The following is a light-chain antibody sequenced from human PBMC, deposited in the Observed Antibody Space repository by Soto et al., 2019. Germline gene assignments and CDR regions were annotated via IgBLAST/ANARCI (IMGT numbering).Light chain of an antibody. CDR2: SAS. J-gene: IGKJ1*01. Sequence: EIVLTQSPGTLSLSPGERATLSCRASQSVSSSYLAWYQQKPGQAPRLLIYSASRRATGIPDRFSGSGSGTDFTLTISRLEPEDFAVYYCQQYGSSPTTFGQGTKVDIK. CDR1: QSVSSSY. CDR3: QQYGSSPTT. V-gene: IGKV3-20*01.